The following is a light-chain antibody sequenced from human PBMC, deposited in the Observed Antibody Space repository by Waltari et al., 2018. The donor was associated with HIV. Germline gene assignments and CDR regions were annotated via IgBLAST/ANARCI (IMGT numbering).Light chain of an antibody. CDR3: MKGLDTPQT. J-gene: IGKJ2*01. Sequence: IVMTQSPHPFPVPPGESASISCWSSQSLLHNNAYKYLVWYVQQPGQAPHLLIFLGSNRASGVSDKFSGSGSDIECTLEISKVAADDVGIYYCMKGLDTPQTFGQGTTLAIK. CDR2: LGS. V-gene: IGKV2-28*01. CDR1: QSLLHNNAYKY.